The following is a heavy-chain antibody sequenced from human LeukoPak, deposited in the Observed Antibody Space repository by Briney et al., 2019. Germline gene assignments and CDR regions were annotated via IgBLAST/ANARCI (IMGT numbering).Heavy chain of an antibody. CDR3: TNLKQGVAAFDI. Sequence: GGSLRLSCAASGFTFSSYAMSWVRQAPGKGLEWVSAISGSGGSTYYADSVKGRFTISRDNSKNTLYLQMNSLKTEDTAVYYCTNLKQGVAAFDIWGPGAMVTVSS. V-gene: IGHV3-23*01. CDR1: GFTFSSYA. CDR2: ISGSGGST. J-gene: IGHJ3*02.